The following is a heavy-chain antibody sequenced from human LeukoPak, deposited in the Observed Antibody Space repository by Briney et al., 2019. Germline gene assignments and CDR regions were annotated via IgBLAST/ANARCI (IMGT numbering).Heavy chain of an antibody. V-gene: IGHV4-61*01. CDR1: GGSVSSGTYY. CDR2: TYYSGST. J-gene: IGHJ4*02. D-gene: IGHD1-20*01. CDR3: ARDLGGLTGHYFDY. Sequence: PSETLSLTCTVSGGSVSSGTYYWSWLRQPPGKGLEWIGYTYYSGSTNYNPSLMSRVTISVDTSKNQFSLKLSSVTAADTAVYYCARDLGGLTGHYFDYWGQGTLVTVSS.